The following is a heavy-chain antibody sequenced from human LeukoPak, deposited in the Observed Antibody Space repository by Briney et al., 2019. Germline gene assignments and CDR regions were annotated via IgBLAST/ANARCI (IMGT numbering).Heavy chain of an antibody. J-gene: IGHJ4*02. CDR2: IYYSGST. CDR3: ARGTYYDFWSGYYSAGFDY. CDR1: GGSISSYY. D-gene: IGHD3-3*01. Sequence: SETLSLTCTVSGGSISSYYWSWIRQPPGKGLEWIGYIYYSGSTNYNPSLKSRVTISVDTSKNQFSLKVSSLTAADTAVYYCARGTYYDFWSGYYSAGFDYWGQGTLVTVSS. V-gene: IGHV4-59*12.